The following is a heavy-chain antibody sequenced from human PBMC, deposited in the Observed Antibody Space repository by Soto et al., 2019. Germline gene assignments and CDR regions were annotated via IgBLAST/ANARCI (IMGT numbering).Heavy chain of an antibody. Sequence: GGSLRLSCAASGFTFSSYAMHWVRQAPGKGLEWVAIISYDGSDKDYADSVKGRFTISRDNSRRSVFLQINSLRVEDTAVYYCARIGYSSSSFDYWGQGTLVTVSS. CDR2: ISYDGSDK. V-gene: IGHV3-30-3*01. D-gene: IGHD6-6*01. J-gene: IGHJ4*02. CDR1: GFTFSSYA. CDR3: ARIGYSSSSFDY.